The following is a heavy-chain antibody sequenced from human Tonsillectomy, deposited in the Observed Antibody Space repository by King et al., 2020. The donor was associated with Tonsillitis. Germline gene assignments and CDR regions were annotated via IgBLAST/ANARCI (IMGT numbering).Heavy chain of an antibody. CDR3: ARDREGGYTLSEGDY. Sequence: VQLVESGAEVKKPGASVKVSCKASGYTFTGYYMHWVRQAPGQGLEWMGWINPNSGGTNYAQKFQGRVTMTREPSISTASMGLSRLRSDDTAGYYCARDREGGYTLSEGDYWGQGTLVTVSS. V-gene: IGHV1-2*02. J-gene: IGHJ4*02. D-gene: IGHD5-12*01. CDR1: GYTFTGYY. CDR2: INPNSGGT.